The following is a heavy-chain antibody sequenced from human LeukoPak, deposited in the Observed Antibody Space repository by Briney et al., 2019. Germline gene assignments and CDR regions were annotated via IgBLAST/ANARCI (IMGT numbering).Heavy chain of an antibody. Sequence: GGSLRLSCAASGFTVSSNYMSWVRQAPGKGLEWVSYISSSGSTIYYADSVKGRFTISRDNAKNSLYLQMNSLRAEDTAVYYCARPAYCGGNCYYFPDYWGQGTLVTVSS. CDR2: ISSSGSTI. D-gene: IGHD2-21*02. J-gene: IGHJ4*02. V-gene: IGHV3-11*04. CDR3: ARPAYCGGNCYYFPDY. CDR1: GFTVSSNY.